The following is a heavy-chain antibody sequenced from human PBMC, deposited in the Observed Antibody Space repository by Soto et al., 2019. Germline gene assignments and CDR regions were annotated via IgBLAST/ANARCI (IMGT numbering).Heavy chain of an antibody. J-gene: IGHJ4*01. CDR1: GDSISSGYH. D-gene: IGHD2-2*03. Sequence: LSLTCTVSGDSISSGYHWAWIRQPPGMRLEWVASIFHTGTTYYNPSLTSRVTISVDTSKNQFALKLSSVTAADSAVEYCARTDSVGYSPYF. V-gene: IGHV4-38-2*02. CDR2: IFHTGTT. CDR3: ARTDSVGYSPYF.